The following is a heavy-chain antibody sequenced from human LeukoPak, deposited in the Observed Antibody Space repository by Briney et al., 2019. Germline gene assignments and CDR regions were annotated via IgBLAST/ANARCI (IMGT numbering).Heavy chain of an antibody. Sequence: GGSLRLSCAASGFTFSSYAMHWVRQAPGKGLEWVAATWYDGSNKYYADSVKGRFTISRDNANNFLYLQVSSLRAEDTAVYYCATGYTSGTRIDYWGQGTLVSVSS. CDR1: GFTFSSYA. CDR2: TWYDGSNK. D-gene: IGHD6-19*01. V-gene: IGHV3-33*03. J-gene: IGHJ4*02. CDR3: ATGYTSGTRIDY.